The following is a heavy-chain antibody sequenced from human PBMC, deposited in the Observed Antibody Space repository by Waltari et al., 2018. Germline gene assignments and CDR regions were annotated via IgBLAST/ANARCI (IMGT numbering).Heavy chain of an antibody. D-gene: IGHD2-15*01. J-gene: IGHJ6*02. CDR2: IIPIFGTA. V-gene: IGHV1-69*01. Sequence: QVQLVQSGAEVKKPGSSVKVSCKASGGTFSSYAISWVRQAPGQGLEWMGGIIPIFGTANYAQNFQGRVTITADESTSTAYMELSSLRSEDTAVYYCARGVVVAAKYYYYGMDVWGQGTTVTVSS. CDR3: ARGVVVAAKYYYYGMDV. CDR1: GGTFSSYA.